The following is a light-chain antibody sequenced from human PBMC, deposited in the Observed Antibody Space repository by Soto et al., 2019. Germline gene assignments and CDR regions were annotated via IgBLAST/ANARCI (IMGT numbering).Light chain of an antibody. V-gene: IGLV2-14*01. CDR3: SSYTTGGSYV. CDR1: SSDVGGYNS. Sequence: QSALTQPASVSGSPGLSIAISCTGTSSDVGGYNSVSWYQQHPGKAPKLMIYDVSNRPSGVSNRFSGSKSGNTASLPISGLQAEDEGDYYCSSYTTGGSYVFGTGTKVTVL. CDR2: DVS. J-gene: IGLJ1*01.